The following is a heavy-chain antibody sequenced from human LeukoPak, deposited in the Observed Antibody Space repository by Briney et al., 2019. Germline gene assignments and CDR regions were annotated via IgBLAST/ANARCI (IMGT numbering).Heavy chain of an antibody. D-gene: IGHD4/OR15-4a*01. Sequence: NPSETLSLTCTVSGGSITSSSYYWGWIRQSPGKGLEWIGSFSYSGTTYYNPSLKSRVTISVDASKNQFSLRLSFVTAADTAVYFCARQLDYGSPATLGWFDPWGQGTLVTVSS. CDR2: FSYSGTT. CDR3: ARQLDYGSPATLGWFDP. V-gene: IGHV4-39*01. CDR1: GGSITSSSYY. J-gene: IGHJ5*02.